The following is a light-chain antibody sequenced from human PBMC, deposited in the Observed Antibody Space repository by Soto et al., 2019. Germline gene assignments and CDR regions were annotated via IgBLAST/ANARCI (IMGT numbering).Light chain of an antibody. CDR3: RQYCSSPPMYT. CDR2: GAS. Sequence: DIVLTQSPGTLSLSPGERATLSCRTSQSVSSDYLGWYQQRPGQAPRLLIYGASSRATGIPDRFSGSGSGTVFTLTISRLESEDVAVYYWRQYCSSPPMYTFGQGTKLEIK. J-gene: IGKJ2*01. CDR1: QSVSSDY. V-gene: IGKV3-20*01.